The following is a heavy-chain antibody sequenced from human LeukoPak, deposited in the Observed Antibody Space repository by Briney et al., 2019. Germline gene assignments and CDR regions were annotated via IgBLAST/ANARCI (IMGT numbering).Heavy chain of an antibody. J-gene: IGHJ5*02. CDR3: ARSEVGSGSNWFDP. Sequence: PSETLSLTCTVSGGSISRGGYYWSWIRQHPGKGLEWIGYIYYSGSTYYNPSLKSRVTISVDTSKNQFSLKLSSVTAADTAVYYCARSEVGSGSNWFDPWGQGTLVTVSS. CDR1: GGSISRGGYY. CDR2: IYYSGST. V-gene: IGHV4-31*03. D-gene: IGHD3-10*01.